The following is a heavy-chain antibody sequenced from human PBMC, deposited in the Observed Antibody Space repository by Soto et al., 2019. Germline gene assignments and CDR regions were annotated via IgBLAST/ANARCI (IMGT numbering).Heavy chain of an antibody. V-gene: IGHV3-15*07. CDR3: TTGSVEGV. J-gene: IGHJ6*02. D-gene: IGHD2-15*01. CDR1: GLTISNAW. Sequence: EVQLVESGGGFIYPGGSLRLSCAASGLTISNAWMNWVRQAPGKGLEWVGRIKTNTEGGTTDYAAAVKGRLTVSRDASKTTLYLQMNRRKAEATAVYYCTTGSVEGVWGQATTLTVSS. CDR2: IKTNTEGGTT.